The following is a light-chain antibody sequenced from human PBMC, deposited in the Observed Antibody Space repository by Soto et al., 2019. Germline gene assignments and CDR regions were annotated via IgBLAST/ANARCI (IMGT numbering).Light chain of an antibody. V-gene: IGKV1-12*01. Sequence: DFQMTQSPSTLSASVGDRVTITCRASQSIRSLLAWYQQNPGKGPNLPIYAASTLQSGVPLRFSASGSGTDATLTINSLQPEEFATYYCQQTISFPYTFGQGTKV. CDR1: QSIRSL. CDR2: AAS. J-gene: IGKJ2*01. CDR3: QQTISFPYT.